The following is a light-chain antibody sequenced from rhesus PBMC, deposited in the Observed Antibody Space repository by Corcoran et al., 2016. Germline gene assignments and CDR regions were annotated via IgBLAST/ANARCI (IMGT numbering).Light chain of an antibody. CDR2: KAS. CDR1: QGISNW. V-gene: IGKV1-21*01. J-gene: IGKJ1*01. Sequence: DIQMTQSPSTLSASVGDRVTITCRASQGISNWLAWFQQRAGEAPKLLMYKASTLQRGVPSRFSGSGSGTEFTRTISSLQPEEFATYSCQQHDSVPWTFGQGTKVEVK. CDR3: QQHDSVPWT.